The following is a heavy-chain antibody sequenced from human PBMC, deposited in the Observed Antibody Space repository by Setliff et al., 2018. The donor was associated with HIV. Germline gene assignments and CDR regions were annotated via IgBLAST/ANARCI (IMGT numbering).Heavy chain of an antibody. Sequence: PSETLSLTCTVSGGSISSSRYYWGWIRQPPGKGLEWIGNISYSGSTYYNPSLKSRVTISVDTSKNQISLKLSSATAADTAVYYCARERRYFDSSGHDYWGQGNLVTVSS. CDR2: ISYSGST. CDR1: GGSISSSRYY. CDR3: ARERRYFDSSGHDY. J-gene: IGHJ4*02. V-gene: IGHV4-39*07. D-gene: IGHD3-22*01.